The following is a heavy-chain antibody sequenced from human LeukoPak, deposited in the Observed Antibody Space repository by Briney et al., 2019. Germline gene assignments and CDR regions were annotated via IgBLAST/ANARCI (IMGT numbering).Heavy chain of an antibody. CDR2: VNLQGST. V-gene: IGHV4-4*02. J-gene: IGHJ4*02. D-gene: IGHD6-13*01. CDR1: GGSITNTNY. CDR3: ARGRSSWTLLN. Sequence: SGSLSLTCGVSGGSITNTNYWTWVRQPPGKGLEWIGEVNLQGSTNYNPSLMDRVAISVDTSENQFSLKLSSVTAADTAVYYCARGRSSWTLLNWGQGTLVTVSS.